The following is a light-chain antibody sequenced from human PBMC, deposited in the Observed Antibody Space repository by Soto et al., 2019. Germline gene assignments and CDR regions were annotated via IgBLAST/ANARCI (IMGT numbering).Light chain of an antibody. J-gene: IGKJ4*02. CDR1: QSVSSSY. CDR3: QQYGSSPRT. CDR2: GAS. Sequence: DSVLTQSPGTLSLSPGEIDTLSCRASQSVSSSYLAWYQQKPGQAPRLLIYGASSRATGIPDRFSGSGSGTDFTLTISRLEPEDFAVYYCQQYGSSPRTFGGGTKVEIK. V-gene: IGKV3-20*01.